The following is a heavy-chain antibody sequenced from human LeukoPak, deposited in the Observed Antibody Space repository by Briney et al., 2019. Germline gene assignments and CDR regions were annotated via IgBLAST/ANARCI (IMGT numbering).Heavy chain of an antibody. V-gene: IGHV3-21*01. CDR1: GFTFTMSS. CDR2: ISSSSNYI. J-gene: IGHJ4*02. D-gene: IGHD5-18*01. CDR3: ARDLLGYSYDAYYFDF. Sequence: GGSLRLSCVASGFTFTMSSMTWVRQAPGKGLEWVSSISSSSNYIYYADSVKGRFTISRDNAKNSLYLQMNSLRAEDTAVYYCARDLLGYSYDAYYFDFWGQGTLVTVSS.